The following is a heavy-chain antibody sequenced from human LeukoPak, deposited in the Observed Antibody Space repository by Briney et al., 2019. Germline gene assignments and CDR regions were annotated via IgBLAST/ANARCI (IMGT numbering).Heavy chain of an antibody. V-gene: IGHV3-23*01. CDR3: AKRFEAAGDC. J-gene: IGHJ4*02. CDR2: MSGSGGST. CDR1: GFTFSSYA. D-gene: IGHD6-25*01. Sequence: GGSLRLSCAASGFTFSSYAMSWVRQAPGKGLEWVSAMSGSGGSTYCADSVKGRFTISSDNSKNTLYLQMNSLRAEDTAVYYCAKRFEAAGDCWGQGTLVTVSS.